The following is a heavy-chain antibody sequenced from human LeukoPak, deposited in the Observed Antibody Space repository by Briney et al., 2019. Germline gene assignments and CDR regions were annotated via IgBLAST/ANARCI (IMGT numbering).Heavy chain of an antibody. CDR1: GFTFSSYW. J-gene: IGHJ6*02. CDR2: INSDGSST. D-gene: IGHD5-18*01. Sequence: GGSLRLSCAASGFTFSSYWRHWVRQAPGKGLVWVSRINSDGSSTSYADSVKGRFTISRDNAKNTLYLQMNSLRAEDTAVYYCARDTAMANYYYYGMDVWGQGTTVTVSS. CDR3: ARDTAMANYYYYGMDV. V-gene: IGHV3-74*01.